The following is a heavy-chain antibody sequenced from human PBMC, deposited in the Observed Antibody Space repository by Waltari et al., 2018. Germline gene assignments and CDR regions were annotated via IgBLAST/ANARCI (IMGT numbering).Heavy chain of an antibody. V-gene: IGHV4-31*03. Sequence: QVQLQESGPGLVKPSQTLSLTCTVSGGSIRSGGYYWSWIRQHPGKGMEWMGYIYYSGITYYNPSLKSRMAISVDTSKNLFSLKLSSVTAADTAVYYCARDNGDSSVDYWGQGTLVTVSS. D-gene: IGHD3-22*01. CDR2: IYYSGIT. CDR1: GGSIRSGGYY. J-gene: IGHJ4*02. CDR3: ARDNGDSSVDY.